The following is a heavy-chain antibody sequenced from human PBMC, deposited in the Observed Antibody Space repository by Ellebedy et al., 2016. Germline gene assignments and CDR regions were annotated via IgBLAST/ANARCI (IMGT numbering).Heavy chain of an antibody. V-gene: IGHV3-23*01. CDR1: GFTFSSYA. D-gene: IGHD6-6*01. Sequence: GGSLRLXXAASGFTFSSYAMSWVRQAPGKGLEWVSAISGSGGSTYYADSVKGRFTISRDNSKNTLYLQMNSLRAEDTAVYYCAKLVAARPGDYWGQGTLVTVSS. J-gene: IGHJ4*02. CDR3: AKLVAARPGDY. CDR2: ISGSGGST.